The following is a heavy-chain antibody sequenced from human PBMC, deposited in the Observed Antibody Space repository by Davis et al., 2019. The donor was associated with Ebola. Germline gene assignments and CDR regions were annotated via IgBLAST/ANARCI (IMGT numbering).Heavy chain of an antibody. CDR3: TRVRSSGWPIEYYFDY. Sequence: GGSLRLSCAASGFTFSSYAMSWFRQAPGKGLEWVGFIRSKAYGGTTEYAASVKGRFTISRDDSKSIAYLQMNSLKTEDTAVYYCTRVRSSGWPIEYYFDYWGQGTLVTVSS. J-gene: IGHJ4*02. CDR1: GFTFSSYA. D-gene: IGHD6-25*01. CDR2: IRSKAYGGTT. V-gene: IGHV3-49*03.